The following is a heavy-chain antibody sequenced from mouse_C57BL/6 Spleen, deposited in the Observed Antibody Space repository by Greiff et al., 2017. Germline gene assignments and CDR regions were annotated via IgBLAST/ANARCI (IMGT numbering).Heavy chain of an antibody. Sequence: EVKLVESGGGLVQPGGSLSLSCAASGFTFTDYYMSWVRQPPGKALAWLGFIRNKANGYTTEYSASVKGRFTISRDNSQSILYLQMNALRAEDSATYYCARWNYGYDGSFFAYWGQGTLVTVSA. CDR2: IRNKANGYTT. CDR3: ARWNYGYDGSFFAY. CDR1: GFTFTDYY. J-gene: IGHJ3*01. V-gene: IGHV7-3*01. D-gene: IGHD2-2*01.